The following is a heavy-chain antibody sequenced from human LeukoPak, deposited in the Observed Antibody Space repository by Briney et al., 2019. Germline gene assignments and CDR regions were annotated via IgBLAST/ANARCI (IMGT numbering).Heavy chain of an antibody. CDR3: ARGGSYWDI. V-gene: IGHV4-39*07. CDR2: IYFTGST. D-gene: IGHD3-10*01. J-gene: IGHJ4*02. CDR1: GGSIRTTSYY. Sequence: SSETLPFTCSVSGGSIRTTSYYWGWIRQPPGRGLEWIGTIYFTGSTYHNPSLKSQVTMSVDLSKNEFSLNLSSVTAADTAVYYCARGGSYWDIWGQGSLVTVSS.